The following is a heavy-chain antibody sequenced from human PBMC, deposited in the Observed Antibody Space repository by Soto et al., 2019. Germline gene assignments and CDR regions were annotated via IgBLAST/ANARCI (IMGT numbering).Heavy chain of an antibody. V-gene: IGHV3-43*01. CDR3: AKGVELLWFGDVNWFDP. J-gene: IGHJ5*02. CDR1: GFTFDDYT. CDR2: ISWDGGST. D-gene: IGHD3-10*01. Sequence: EVQLVESGGGVVQPGGSLRLSCAASGFTFDDYTMHWVRQAPGKGLEWVSLISWDGGSTYYADSVKGRFTISRDNSKNSLYLQMNSLRTEDTALYYCAKGVELLWFGDVNWFDPWGQGTLVTVSS.